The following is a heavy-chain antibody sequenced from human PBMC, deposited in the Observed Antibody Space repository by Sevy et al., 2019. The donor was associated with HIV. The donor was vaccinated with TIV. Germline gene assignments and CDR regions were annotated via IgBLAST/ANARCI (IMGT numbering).Heavy chain of an antibody. D-gene: IGHD3-3*01. CDR2: RYHTGTT. Sequence: LPETLSLTCAVSGGSISGFYWSWIRQPPGKGLEWIGYRYHTGTTNYNPSLKSRVTMTLDRSKNEISLSLTSVTAADTAVYFCARGTYFDFWSGYDDRSRRTQYHMDVWGKGTTVTVSS. CDR3: ARGTYFDFWSGYDDRSRRTQYHMDV. CDR1: GGSISGFY. V-gene: IGHV4-59*01. J-gene: IGHJ6*03.